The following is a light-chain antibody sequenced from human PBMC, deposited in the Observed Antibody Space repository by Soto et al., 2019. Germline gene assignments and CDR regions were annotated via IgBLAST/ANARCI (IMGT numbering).Light chain of an antibody. J-gene: IGKJ4*01. CDR1: HSVDIY. V-gene: IGKV3-11*01. CDR2: DSY. Sequence: EVVLTQSPDTLSLSPGERATLSCRTSHSVDIYLAWYQQKPGQAPRLLIYDSYNRVTVIPTRFSGSGSGTDFTLTISRLEPEDSAVYYCQQRKYWPPLTFGGGTKLEIK. CDR3: QQRKYWPPLT.